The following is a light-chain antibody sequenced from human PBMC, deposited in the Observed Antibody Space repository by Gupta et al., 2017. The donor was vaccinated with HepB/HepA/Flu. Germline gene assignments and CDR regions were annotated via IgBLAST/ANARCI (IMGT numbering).Light chain of an antibody. Sequence: DIQMTQSPSTLSASVGDRVTITCRASQSISSWLAWYQQKPGKAPKLLIYKASSLESGVPSRFSGSGSGTEFTLTISSLQPDDFATDYRQQYNSPAGLTFGGGTKVEIK. V-gene: IGKV1-5*03. CDR3: QQYNSPAGLT. J-gene: IGKJ4*01. CDR1: QSISSW. CDR2: KAS.